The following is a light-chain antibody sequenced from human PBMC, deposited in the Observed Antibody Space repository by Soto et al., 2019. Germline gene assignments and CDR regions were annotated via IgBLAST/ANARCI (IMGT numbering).Light chain of an antibody. CDR2: AND. Sequence: QSVLTQPPSASRTPGQRVTIPCSGSSSDIGSNSVNWYQQLPGAAPRLLIYANDHRPSGVPDRFSASKSGTSASLAISGVRSEDEAHYYCQSYDNSLSGSWVFGGGTKVTVL. CDR1: SSDIGSNS. J-gene: IGLJ3*02. V-gene: IGLV1-44*01. CDR3: QSYDNSLSGSWV.